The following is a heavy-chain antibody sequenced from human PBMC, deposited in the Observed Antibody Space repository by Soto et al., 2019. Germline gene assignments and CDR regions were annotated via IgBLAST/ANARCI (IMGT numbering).Heavy chain of an antibody. CDR2: IYYSGST. Sequence: SETLSLTCTVSGGSISSSSYYWGWIRQPPGKGLEWIGSIYYSGSTYYNPSLKSRVTISVDTSKNQFSLKLSSVTAADTAVYYCARLGYCGYDWGYYFDYWGQGTLVTVS. D-gene: IGHD5-12*01. V-gene: IGHV4-39*01. CDR3: ARLGYCGYDWGYYFDY. J-gene: IGHJ4*02. CDR1: GGSISSSSYY.